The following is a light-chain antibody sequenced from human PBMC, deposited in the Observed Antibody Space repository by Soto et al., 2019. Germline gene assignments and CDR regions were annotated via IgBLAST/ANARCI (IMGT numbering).Light chain of an antibody. CDR1: SRDVGGYDY. V-gene: IGLV2-11*01. J-gene: IGLJ1*01. Sequence: QSALTQPRSVSGSPGQSVTISCTGSSRDVGGYDYVSWYQQHPGKAPKLLIYGVSTRPSGVPDRFSGSKSGNTASLTISGLQAEDEADYYCFSYAGRYTYVFGTGTKVTVL. CDR2: GVS. CDR3: FSYAGRYTYV.